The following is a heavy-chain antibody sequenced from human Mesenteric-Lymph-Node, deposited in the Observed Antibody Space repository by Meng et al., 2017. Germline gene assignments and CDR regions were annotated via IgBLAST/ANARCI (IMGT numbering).Heavy chain of an antibody. CDR3: ARNDAFDI. V-gene: IGHV3-7*01. J-gene: IGHJ3*02. CDR2: IKQDGSEK. CDR1: TFTFSKYW. Sequence: GESLKISCAASTFTFSKYWMSWVRQAPGKGLEWVANIKQDGSEKYYVDSVKGRFTISRGNAKNSLYLQMNSLRAEDTAVYYCARNDAFDIWGQGTMVTVSS.